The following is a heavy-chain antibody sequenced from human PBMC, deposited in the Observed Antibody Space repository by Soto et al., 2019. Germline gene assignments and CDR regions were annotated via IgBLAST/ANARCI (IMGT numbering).Heavy chain of an antibody. CDR1: GFTFSSYG. J-gene: IGHJ6*02. CDR3: AKDLERPLVTTVKRSEHTPLYYYYGMDV. D-gene: IGHD4-17*01. Sequence: GGSLRLSCAASGFTFSSYGMHWVRQAPGKGLEWVAVISYDGSNKYYADSVKGRFTISRDNSKNTLYLQMNSLRADDTAVYYCAKDLERPLVTTVKRSEHTPLYYYYGMDVWGQGTTVTVSS. CDR2: ISYDGSNK. V-gene: IGHV3-30*18.